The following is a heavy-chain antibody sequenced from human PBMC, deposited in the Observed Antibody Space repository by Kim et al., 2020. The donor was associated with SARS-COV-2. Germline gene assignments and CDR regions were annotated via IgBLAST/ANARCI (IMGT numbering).Heavy chain of an antibody. J-gene: IGHJ5*02. V-gene: IGHV4-39*01. Sequence: SETLSLTCTVSGGSISSSSYYWGWIRQPPGKGLEWIGSIYYSGSTYYNPSLKSRVTISVDTSKNQFSLKLSSVTAADTAVYYCARQALVGAQRWFDPWGQGTLVTVSS. CDR2: IYYSGST. CDR1: GGSISSSSYY. D-gene: IGHD1-26*01. CDR3: ARQALVGAQRWFDP.